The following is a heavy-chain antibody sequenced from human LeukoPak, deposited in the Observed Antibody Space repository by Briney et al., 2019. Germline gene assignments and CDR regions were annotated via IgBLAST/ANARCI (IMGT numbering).Heavy chain of an antibody. V-gene: IGHV1-69*04. D-gene: IGHD3-10*01. CDR2: IVPILGIA. Sequence: ASVKVSCKASGGTFSSYAICWVRQAPGQGLEWMGRIVPILGIANYAQKFQGRVTITADKSTSTAYMELSSLRSEDTAVYYCARVGGGTGSYYNVDADYWGQGTLVTVSS. CDR3: ARVGGGTGSYYNVDADY. J-gene: IGHJ4*02. CDR1: GGTFSSYA.